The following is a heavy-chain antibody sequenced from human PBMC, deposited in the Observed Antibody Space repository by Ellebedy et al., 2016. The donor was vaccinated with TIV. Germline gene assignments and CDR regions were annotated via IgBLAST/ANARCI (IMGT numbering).Heavy chain of an antibody. D-gene: IGHD6-13*01. V-gene: IGHV4-59*11. CDR1: GGSISGHY. CDR2: LYYGGSS. Sequence: MPSETLSLTCTVTGGSISGHYWSWLRQPPGKGLEWIGYLYYGGSSNYNPSLKSRVTLPVDTSKNQFSLKLSFVTAADTAVYYCARGRSWSLFDYWGQGTLLTVSS. CDR3: ARGRSWSLFDY. J-gene: IGHJ4*02.